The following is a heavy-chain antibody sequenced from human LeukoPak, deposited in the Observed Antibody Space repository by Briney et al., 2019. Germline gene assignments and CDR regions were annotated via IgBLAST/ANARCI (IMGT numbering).Heavy chain of an antibody. J-gene: IGHJ4*02. D-gene: IGHD3-10*01. V-gene: IGHV1-18*01. CDR2: ISAYNGNT. Sequence: GASVKVSCKASGYTFTSYGISRVRQAPGQGLEWMGWISAYNGNTNYAQKLQGRVTMTTDTSTSTAYMELRSLRSDDTAVYYCARWEVTMEQGYFDYWGQGTLVTVSS. CDR3: ARWEVTMEQGYFDY. CDR1: GYTFTSYG.